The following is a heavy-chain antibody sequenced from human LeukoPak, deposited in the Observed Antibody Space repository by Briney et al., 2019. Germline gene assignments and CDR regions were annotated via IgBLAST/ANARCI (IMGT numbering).Heavy chain of an antibody. V-gene: IGHV3-30*18. D-gene: IGHD6-19*01. CDR2: ISYDGTNK. J-gene: IGHJ4*02. Sequence: PGGSLRLSCVASGFTFSDRYMTWVRQAPGKGLEWVAVISYDGTNKYYADSVKGRFTISRDNSKNTLFLQMNSLRAEDTAVYYCAKGEGGDSGWYGDYWGQGTLVTVSS. CDR3: AKGEGGDSGWYGDY. CDR1: GFTFSDRY.